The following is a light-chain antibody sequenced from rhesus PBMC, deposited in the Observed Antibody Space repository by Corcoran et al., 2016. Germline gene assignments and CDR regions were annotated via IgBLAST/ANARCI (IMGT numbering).Light chain of an antibody. J-gene: IGKJ3*01. CDR2: DAS. Sequence: DIQMTQSPSSLSASVGDTVTITCRASQGISIYLNWFQQKPGKAPKLLIYDASSLESGVPSRFSGSGSGTDFTLTISSLQPDDFAAYYCLQHNSYPFSFGPGTKLDI. CDR3: LQHNSYPFS. CDR1: QGISIY. V-gene: IGKV1-28*03.